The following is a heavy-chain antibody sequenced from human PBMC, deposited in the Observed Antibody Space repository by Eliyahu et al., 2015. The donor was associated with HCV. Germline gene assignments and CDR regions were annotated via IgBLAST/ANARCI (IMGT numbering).Heavy chain of an antibody. V-gene: IGHV3-48*02. D-gene: IGHD5-18*01. CDR2: ISSSSSTK. CDR3: ARDRDTAVVTSVWYFDL. Sequence: LEWVSYISSSSSTKYYADSVKGRFTISRDNAKNSLYLQMNGLRDEDTAVYYCARDRDTAVVTSVWYFDLWGRGILVTVSS. J-gene: IGHJ2*01.